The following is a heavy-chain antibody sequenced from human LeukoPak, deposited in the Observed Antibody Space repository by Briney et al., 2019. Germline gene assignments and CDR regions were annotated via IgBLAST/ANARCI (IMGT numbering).Heavy chain of an antibody. J-gene: IGHJ4*02. D-gene: IGHD6-19*01. Sequence: PGGSLRLSCAASGFTFNNAWMSWVRQTPGKGPEWVGRIKSKTDGGTIDYAAPVRGRFTISRDDSISTLYLQMNSLKIEDTAVYYCSTEYWAEVGTEFRYFNYWGQGTLVTVSS. V-gene: IGHV3-15*01. CDR2: IKSKTDGGTI. CDR1: GFTFNNAW. CDR3: STEYWAEVGTEFRYFNY.